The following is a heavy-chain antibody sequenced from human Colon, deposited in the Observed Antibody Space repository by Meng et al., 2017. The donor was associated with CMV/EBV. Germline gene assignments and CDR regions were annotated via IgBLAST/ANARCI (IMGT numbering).Heavy chain of an antibody. V-gene: IGHV1-2*02. CDR3: ATFGGDFDY. CDR2: INPVTGDT. J-gene: IGHJ4*02. CDR1: GYTFNGYF. D-gene: IGHD3-3*01. Sequence: VQMVQSGAEVKEPGAPVKVSCKTSGYTFNGYFMHWVRQAPGQGLEWMGWINPVTGDTSYARKFQVRVTMTRDTSISTAYMELSSLRSDDTAVYYCATFGGDFDYWGQGTLVTVSS.